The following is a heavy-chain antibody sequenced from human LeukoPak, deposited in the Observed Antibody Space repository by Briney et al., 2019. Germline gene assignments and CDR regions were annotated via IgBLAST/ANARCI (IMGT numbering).Heavy chain of an antibody. D-gene: IGHD6-13*01. CDR2: IKYSGST. V-gene: IGHV4-34*01. J-gene: IGHJ6*02. CDR1: GGSFSGNY. CDR3: ARDRIAAAGLKYYYYGMDV. Sequence: SETLSLTCAVYGGSFSGNYWSWIRQPPGKGLEWIGEIKYSGSTNYNPPLKSRVTISVDTSKNQFSLKLSSVTAADTAVYYCARDRIAAAGLKYYYYGMDVWGQGTTVTVSS.